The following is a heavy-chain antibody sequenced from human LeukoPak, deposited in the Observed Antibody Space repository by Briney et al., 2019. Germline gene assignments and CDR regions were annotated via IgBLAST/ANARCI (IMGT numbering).Heavy chain of an antibody. CDR3: AKDGDYYDSSGYHRADY. Sequence: GGSLRLSCAASGFTFSSYWMHWVRQAPGKGLVWVSGINSDGTSPIYADSVKGRFTISRDNSKNTLYLQMNSLRAEDTAVYYRAKDGDYYDSSGYHRADYWGQGTLVTVSS. CDR2: INSDGTSP. J-gene: IGHJ4*02. CDR1: GFTFSSYW. D-gene: IGHD3-22*01. V-gene: IGHV3-74*01.